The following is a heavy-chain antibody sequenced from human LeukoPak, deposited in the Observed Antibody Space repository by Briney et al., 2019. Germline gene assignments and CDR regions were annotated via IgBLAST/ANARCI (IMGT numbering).Heavy chain of an antibody. V-gene: IGHV4-4*07. J-gene: IGHJ6*03. CDR1: GGSISGYY. CDR2: IYTSGST. D-gene: IGHD6-19*01. CDR3: ARDSPYSSGWDYYYYMDV. Sequence: NPSETLSLTCTVSGGSISGYYWSWIRQPAGKGLEWIGRIYTSGSTNYNPSLKSRVTISVDTSKNQFSLKLSSVTAADTAVYYCARDSPYSSGWDYYYYMDVWGKGTTVTISS.